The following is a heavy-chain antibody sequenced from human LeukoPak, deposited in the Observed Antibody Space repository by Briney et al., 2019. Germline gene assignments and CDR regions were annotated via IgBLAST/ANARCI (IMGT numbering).Heavy chain of an antibody. CDR2: MNPKSANT. CDR3: ARGKLTHGDYVAVEF. V-gene: IGHV1-8*01. D-gene: IGHD4-17*01. CDR1: GYTFTAYD. J-gene: IGHJ4*02. Sequence: ASVKVSCKASGYTFTAYDLNWVRQATGQGLEWMGWMNPKSANTGYAQKFQGRVTMTRDTSINTAYMELSSLRSEDTAIYYCARGKLTHGDYVAVEFWGQGTLVTVSS.